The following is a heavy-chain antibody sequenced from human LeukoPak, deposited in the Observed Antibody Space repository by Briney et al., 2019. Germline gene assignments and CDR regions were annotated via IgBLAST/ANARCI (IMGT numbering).Heavy chain of an antibody. J-gene: IGHJ4*02. D-gene: IGHD2-2*02. CDR2: ISAYNGNT. V-gene: IGHV1-18*01. Sequence: GASVKVSCKASGYTFTSYGISWVRQAPGQGLEWMGWISAYNGNTNYAQKLQGRVTMTTDTSTSTAYMELRSLRSDDTAVYYCARDSSSTSCYMYCDYWGQGTLVTVSP. CDR1: GYTFTSYG. CDR3: ARDSSSTSCYMYCDY.